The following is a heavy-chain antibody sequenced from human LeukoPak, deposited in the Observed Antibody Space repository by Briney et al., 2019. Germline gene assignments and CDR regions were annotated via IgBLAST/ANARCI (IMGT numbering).Heavy chain of an antibody. CDR2: IYYNGNT. V-gene: IGHV4-59*08. Sequence: SETLSLTCTVSGGSISSYYWSWIRQPPGKGLEWIGYIYYNGNTIYNPYLKSRVTISVDTSNNQFSLKLISVTTADTAVYYCARHPYYYYYYMDVWGKGTTVTVSS. CDR3: ARHPYYYYYYMDV. CDR1: GGSISSYY. J-gene: IGHJ6*03.